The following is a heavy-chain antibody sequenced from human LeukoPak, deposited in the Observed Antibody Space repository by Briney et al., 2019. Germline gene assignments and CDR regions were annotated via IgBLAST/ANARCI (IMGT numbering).Heavy chain of an antibody. Sequence: SSETLSLTCAVYGGSFSGYYWSWIRQPPGKGLEWIGEINHSGSTNYNPSLKSRVTISVDTSKNQFSLKLSSVTAADTAVYYCARANVLTGYYILDHWGQGTLVTVSS. D-gene: IGHD3-9*01. CDR3: ARANVLTGYYILDH. CDR2: INHSGST. CDR1: GGSFSGYY. J-gene: IGHJ4*02. V-gene: IGHV4-34*01.